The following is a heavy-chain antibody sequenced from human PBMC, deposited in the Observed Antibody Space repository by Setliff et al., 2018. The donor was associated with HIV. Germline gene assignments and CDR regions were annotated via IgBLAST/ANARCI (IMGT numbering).Heavy chain of an antibody. CDR3: AETNGDEGGYVFHI. Sequence: PSETLSLTCAVYGGSLSGYYWRWIRQPPGKGLEWIGDVSHTGSTNYNPSLKSRITISADTPKNQFSLKLTSVTAADTAVYYCAETNGDEGGYVFHIWGQGTMVTVSS. J-gene: IGHJ3*02. D-gene: IGHD4-17*01. V-gene: IGHV4-34*01. CDR1: GGSLSGYY. CDR2: VSHTGST.